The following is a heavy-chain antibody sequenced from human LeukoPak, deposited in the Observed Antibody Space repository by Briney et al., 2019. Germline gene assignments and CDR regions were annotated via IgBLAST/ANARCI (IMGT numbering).Heavy chain of an antibody. V-gene: IGHV4-4*07. CDR1: GGSINSYY. D-gene: IGHD4-23*01. J-gene: IGHJ4*02. CDR2: IYSSGST. Sequence: SETLSLTCTVSGGSINSYYWSWIRQPAGKGLEWIGRIYSSGSTNSNPSLKSRVSMSVDTSKNQFSLKLTSVPPADTAVYYCARGGKATVVTMWGQGILVTVSS. CDR3: ARGGKATVVTM.